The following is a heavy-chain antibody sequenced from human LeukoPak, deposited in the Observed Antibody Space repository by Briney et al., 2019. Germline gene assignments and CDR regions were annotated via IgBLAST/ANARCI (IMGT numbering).Heavy chain of an antibody. CDR2: INPNSGGT. CDR3: ATIGGYYGSGSYYPEIY. CDR1: GYTFTGYY. D-gene: IGHD3-10*01. J-gene: IGHJ4*02. V-gene: IGHV1-2*06. Sequence: ASVKVSCKASGYTFTGYYMHWVRQALGQGLEWMGRINPNSGGTNYAQKFQGRVTMTRDTSISTAYMELSRLRSDDTAVYYCATIGGYYGSGSYYPEIYWGQGTLVTVSS.